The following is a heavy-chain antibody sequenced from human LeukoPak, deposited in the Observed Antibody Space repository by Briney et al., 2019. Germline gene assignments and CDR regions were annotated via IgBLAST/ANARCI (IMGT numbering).Heavy chain of an antibody. V-gene: IGHV3-21*01. CDR3: AKYSGSGTHPYYFDY. J-gene: IGHJ4*02. Sequence: GGSLRLSCAASGFTFNSYSMNWVRQAPGKGLEWVSSISSSSSYIYYADSVKGRFTISRDNAKISLYLQMNSLRAEDTAVYYCAKYSGSGTHPYYFDYWGQGTLVTVPS. CDR1: GFTFNSYS. CDR2: ISSSSSYI. D-gene: IGHD3-10*01.